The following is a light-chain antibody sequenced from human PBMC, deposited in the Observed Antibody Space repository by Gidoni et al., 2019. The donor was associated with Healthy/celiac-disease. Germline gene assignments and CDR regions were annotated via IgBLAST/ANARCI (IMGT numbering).Light chain of an antibody. CDR3: YSTDSSGNHRV. V-gene: IGLV3-10*01. CDR1: ALPKKKY. J-gene: IGLJ3*02. CDR2: EDS. Sequence: SYELTQPPSVSVSPGQTARITCSGDALPKKKYPYWYQQKSGQAPVLVIYEDSKRPSGIPERFSGSSSGTMATLTISGAQVEDEADYYCYSTDSSGNHRVFGGGTKLTV.